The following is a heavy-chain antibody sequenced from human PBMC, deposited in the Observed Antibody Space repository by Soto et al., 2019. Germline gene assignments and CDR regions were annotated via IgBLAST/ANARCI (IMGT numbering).Heavy chain of an antibody. J-gene: IGHJ4*02. CDR3: VRVLVGAIKSFDY. D-gene: IGHD1-26*01. CDR1: GFSFSEYA. Sequence: GGSLRLSCSASGFSFSEYAMHWVRQAPGKGLECVSAINDNGGATYYADSVKGRFTISRDNSKNTLYLQMNSLKIEDTAEYYCVRVLVGAIKSFDYWSQGTLVTVSS. CDR2: INDNGGAT. V-gene: IGHV3-64D*08.